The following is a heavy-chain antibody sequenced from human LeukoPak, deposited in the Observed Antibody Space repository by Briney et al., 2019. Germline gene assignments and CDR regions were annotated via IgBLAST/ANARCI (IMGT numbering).Heavy chain of an antibody. CDR2: IYSGGST. D-gene: IGHD3-3*01. J-gene: IGHJ5*02. Sequence: GGSLRLSCAASGFTVSSNYMSWVRQAPGKGLEWVSVIYSGGSTYYADSVKGRFTISRDNSKNTLYLQMNSLRAEDTAVYYCARDRVNQGWFDPWGQGTLVTVSS. CDR3: ARDRVNQGWFDP. V-gene: IGHV3-66*01. CDR1: GFTVSSNY.